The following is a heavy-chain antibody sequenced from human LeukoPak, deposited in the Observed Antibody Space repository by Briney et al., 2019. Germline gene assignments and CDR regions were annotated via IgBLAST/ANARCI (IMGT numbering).Heavy chain of an antibody. CDR2: IRSKAYGETA. Sequence: GGSLRLSCAASGFTFSSYWMSWVRQAPGKGLEWVGFIRSKAYGETADYAASVKGRFTISRDDSKAIAYLQMNSLKTEDTAVYHCTRDRGAYNLYDYWGQGTLVTVFS. CDR3: TRDRGAYNLYDY. V-gene: IGHV3-49*04. D-gene: IGHD1-1*01. CDR1: GFTFSSYW. J-gene: IGHJ4*02.